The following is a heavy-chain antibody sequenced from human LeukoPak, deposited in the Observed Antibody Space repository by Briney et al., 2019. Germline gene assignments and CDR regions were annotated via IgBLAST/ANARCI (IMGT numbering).Heavy chain of an antibody. Sequence: KTSETLSLTCTVSGGSITSDYWSWIRQPPGKGLESIGYIYYSGSTNYNPSLKSRVTISVDTSKNQFSLKLSSVTAADPAVYYCARVASVGATRALDYWGQGTLVTVSS. J-gene: IGHJ4*02. V-gene: IGHV4-59*01. CDR3: ARVASVGATRALDY. CDR1: GGSITSDY. D-gene: IGHD1-26*01. CDR2: IYYSGST.